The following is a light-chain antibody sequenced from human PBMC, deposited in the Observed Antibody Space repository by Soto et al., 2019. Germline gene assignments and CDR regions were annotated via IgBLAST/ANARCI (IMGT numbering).Light chain of an antibody. CDR2: GAS. J-gene: IGKJ1*01. Sequence: EVVMTQSPATLSVSPGERATLSCRASQSVNTNVAWYQQEPGQAPRLLIYGASTRATGIPARFSGSVSGTEFALTISSLQSEDFAVYYCQQYYSYPWTFGQGTKV. CDR3: QQYYSYPWT. CDR1: QSVNTN. V-gene: IGKV3D-15*01.